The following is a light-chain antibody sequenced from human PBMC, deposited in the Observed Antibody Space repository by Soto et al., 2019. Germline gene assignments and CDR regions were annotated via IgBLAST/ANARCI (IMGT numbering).Light chain of an antibody. Sequence: DIVMTQSPDSLAVSLGERATINCKSSQSVFSNSNNKNCIAWYQQKSGQPPKLLIYWASSRESGVPDRFSGGGSGTDFTLTISSLQAEDVATYYCQHYYSIPWTFCQGTRVEIK. CDR1: QSVFSNSNNKNC. V-gene: IGKV4-1*01. CDR3: QHYYSIPWT. J-gene: IGKJ1*01. CDR2: WAS.